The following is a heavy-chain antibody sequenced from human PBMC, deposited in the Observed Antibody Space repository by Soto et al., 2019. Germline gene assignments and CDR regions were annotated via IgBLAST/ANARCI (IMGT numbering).Heavy chain of an antibody. D-gene: IGHD3-16*01. J-gene: IGHJ4*02. Sequence: GGSLRLSCAASGFTFSNYWMHWVRQAPGKGLVWVSRINSDGSSASYADSVKGRFTISRDNAKNTLYLQMSSLRGDDTAVYYCARDPFSWDYFDSWGQGTLVTVSS. CDR2: INSDGSSA. V-gene: IGHV3-74*01. CDR1: GFTFSNYW. CDR3: ARDPFSWDYFDS.